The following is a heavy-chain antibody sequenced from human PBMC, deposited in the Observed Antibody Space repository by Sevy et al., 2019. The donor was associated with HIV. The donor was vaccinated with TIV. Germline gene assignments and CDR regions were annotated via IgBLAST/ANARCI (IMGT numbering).Heavy chain of an antibody. V-gene: IGHV3-15*01. CDR1: GFTFSNAW. CDR3: TTVSKKRGLSALLDY. J-gene: IGHJ4*02. D-gene: IGHD3-10*01. Sequence: GGSLRLSCAASGFTFSNAWMSWVRQAPGKGLEWVGRIKSKTDGGITDYAAPVKGRFNISIDDSKNTRYLQMNSLKTEDTAIYYCTTVSKKRGLSALLDYWGQGTLVTVS. CDR2: IKSKTDGGIT.